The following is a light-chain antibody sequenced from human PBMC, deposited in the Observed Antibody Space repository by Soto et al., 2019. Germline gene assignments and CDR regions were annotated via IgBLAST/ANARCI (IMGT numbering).Light chain of an antibody. CDR1: SSDVGGYNY. Sequence: QSALTQPASVSGSPGQSITISCTGTSSDVGGYNYVSWYQQHPGKAPKLMIYEVSKRPSGVPDRFSGSKSGNTASLTVSGLQAEDEADYYCSSYAGSTWVFGGGTKLTVL. CDR3: SSYAGSTWV. V-gene: IGLV2-8*01. CDR2: EVS. J-gene: IGLJ3*02.